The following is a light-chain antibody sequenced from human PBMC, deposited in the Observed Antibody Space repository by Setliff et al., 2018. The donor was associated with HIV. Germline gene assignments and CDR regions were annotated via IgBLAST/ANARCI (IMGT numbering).Light chain of an antibody. CDR2: DVT. V-gene: IGLV2-11*01. CDR1: SSDVGGYDY. Sequence: QSVLAQPRSVSGSPGQSVTISCSGTSSDVGGYDYVSWYQQHPGKAPKLIIYDVTKRPAGVPDRFSGYKSGNTASLTISGLQGDDEADYYCCSYAGTKNFVFGIGTKVTVL. CDR3: CSYAGTKNFV. J-gene: IGLJ1*01.